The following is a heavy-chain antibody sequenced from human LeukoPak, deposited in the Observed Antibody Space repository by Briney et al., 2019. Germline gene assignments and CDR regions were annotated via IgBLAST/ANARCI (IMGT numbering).Heavy chain of an antibody. Sequence: GASVKVSCKASGHTFTNYYMHWVRQAPGQGLEWMGIINASGGGTSYAQKFQGRVTMTRDTSTSTVYMELSSLRSEDTAIYYCARARHYRYSETYDSDYWGQGTLVTVSS. J-gene: IGHJ4*02. V-gene: IGHV1-46*01. CDR2: INASGGGT. D-gene: IGHD1-26*01. CDR3: ARARHYRYSETYDSDY. CDR1: GHTFTNYY.